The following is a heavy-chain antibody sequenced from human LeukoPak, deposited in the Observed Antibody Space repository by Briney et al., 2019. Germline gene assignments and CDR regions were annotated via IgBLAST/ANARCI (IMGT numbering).Heavy chain of an antibody. CDR2: IKSDGSEK. D-gene: IGHD3-3*01. J-gene: IGHJ4*02. Sequence: GGSLRLSCAASGMTFSSHWMSWVRQAPGKGLEWVANIKSDGSEKYYLDSVKGRFTISRDNAKNSLYLQMNSLRAEDTAVYYCANDLRSHPGPDYWGQGTLVTVSS. CDR1: GMTFSSHW. V-gene: IGHV3-7*03. CDR3: ANDLRSHPGPDY.